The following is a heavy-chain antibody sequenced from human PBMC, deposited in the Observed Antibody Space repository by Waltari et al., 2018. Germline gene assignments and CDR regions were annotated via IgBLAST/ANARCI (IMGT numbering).Heavy chain of an antibody. V-gene: IGHV1-69*08. D-gene: IGHD5-12*01. CDR3: ARESGYLGAFDI. Sequence: QVQLVQSGAEVKKPGSSVKVSCKASGGTFSSYAISWVRQAPGQGLEWMGRVIPSFGTANYAQKFQGRVTITADKSTSTAYMELSSLRSEDTAVYYCARESGYLGAFDIWGQGTMVTVSS. CDR1: GGTFSSYA. CDR2: VIPSFGTA. J-gene: IGHJ3*02.